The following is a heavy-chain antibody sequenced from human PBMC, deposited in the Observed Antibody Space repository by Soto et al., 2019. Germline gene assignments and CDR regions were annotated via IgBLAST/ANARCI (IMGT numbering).Heavy chain of an antibody. D-gene: IGHD2-15*01. V-gene: IGHV4-34*01. CDR2: INHSGST. CDR1: GGSFSGYY. CDR3: GRAAPRFCSGGSCYSGGAY. Sequence: SETLSLTCAVYGGSFSGYYWSWIRQPPGKGLEWIGEINHSGSTNYNPSLKSRVTISVDTSKNQFSLKLSSVTAADTAVYYCGRAAPRFCSGGSCYSGGAYWAQGTLVTVSS. J-gene: IGHJ4*02.